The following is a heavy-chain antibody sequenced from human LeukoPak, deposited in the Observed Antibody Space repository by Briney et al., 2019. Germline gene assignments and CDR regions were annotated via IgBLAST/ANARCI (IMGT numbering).Heavy chain of an antibody. J-gene: IGHJ4*02. CDR3: TRGAVRSEY. Sequence: GGSLRLSCTGSGFSFGDYVMSWVRQAPGKGLEWVAFIRGKGNGGKAEYAASVKGRVTISRDDSKSIAYLQMNSLKTEDTAVYYCTRGAVRSEYWGQGTLVTVSS. D-gene: IGHD4-11*01. CDR2: IRGKGNGGKA. V-gene: IGHV3-49*04. CDR1: GFSFGDYV.